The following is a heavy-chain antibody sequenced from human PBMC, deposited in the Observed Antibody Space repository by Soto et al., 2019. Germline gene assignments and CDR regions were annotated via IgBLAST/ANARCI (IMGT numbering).Heavy chain of an antibody. CDR3: ASQYSSSSRGWFDP. CDR1: GGSISSGGYY. D-gene: IGHD6-6*01. J-gene: IGHJ5*02. V-gene: IGHV4-31*03. CDR2: IYYSGST. Sequence: TLSLTYTVSGGSISSGGYYWSWIRQHPGKGLEWIGYIYYSGSTYYNPSLKSRVTISVDTSKNQFSLKLSSVTAADTAVYYCASQYSSSSRGWFDPWGQGTLVTVSS.